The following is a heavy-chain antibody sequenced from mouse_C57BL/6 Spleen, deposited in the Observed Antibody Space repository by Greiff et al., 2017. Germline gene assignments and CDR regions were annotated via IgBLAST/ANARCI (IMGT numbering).Heavy chain of an antibody. CDR1: GYAFSSYW. CDR3: ARDYPFAY. CDR2: IYPGDGDT. J-gene: IGHJ3*01. V-gene: IGHV1-80*01. Sequence: VQLQQSGAELVKPGASVKISCKASGYAFSSYWMNWVKPRPGKGLEWIGQIYPGDGDTNYNGKFKGKATLTADKSSSTAYMQLSSLTSEDSAVYFCARDYPFAYWGQGTLVTVSA. D-gene: IGHD1-1*02.